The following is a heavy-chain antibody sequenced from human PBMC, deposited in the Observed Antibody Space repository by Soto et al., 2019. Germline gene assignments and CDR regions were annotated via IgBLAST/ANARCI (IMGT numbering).Heavy chain of an antibody. CDR1: GFTFSAYS. CDR3: ARDRDYAFDY. J-gene: IGHJ4*02. D-gene: IGHD4-17*01. CDR2: ISGRGTPI. V-gene: IGHV3-48*02. Sequence: EVQLVESGGGLVRPGGSLRLSCAASGFTFSAYSVNWVRQAPGKGLEWLAYISGRGTPITYADSVEGRFIVSRDNNMNSLSLQMDSLRDEDTAVYYCARDRDYAFDYGGQGILVTVSS.